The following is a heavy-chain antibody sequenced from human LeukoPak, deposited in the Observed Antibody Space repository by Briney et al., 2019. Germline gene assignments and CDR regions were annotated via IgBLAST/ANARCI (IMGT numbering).Heavy chain of an antibody. Sequence: GGSLRLSCAASGFTFSCYWMSWVRQAPAKGLEWVANIKQDGSENYYVDSLKGRFTISRDNAKNSLYLQMNSLRAEDTAVYYCARVGVGATSRRAFDIWGQGTMVTVSS. CDR1: GFTFSCYW. J-gene: IGHJ3*02. CDR3: ARVGVGATSRRAFDI. CDR2: IKQDGSEN. D-gene: IGHD1-26*01. V-gene: IGHV3-7*01.